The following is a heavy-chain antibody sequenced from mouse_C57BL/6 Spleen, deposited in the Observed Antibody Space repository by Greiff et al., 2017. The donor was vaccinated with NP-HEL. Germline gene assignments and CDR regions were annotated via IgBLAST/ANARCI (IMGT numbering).Heavy chain of an antibody. CDR1: GYTFTNYW. D-gene: IGHD2-4*01. Sequence: VQLVESGAELVRPGTSVKMSCKASGYTFTNYWIGWAKQRPGHGLEWIGDIYPGGGYTNYNEKFKGKATLTADKSSSTAYMQFSSLTSEDSAIYYCARGDYLYAMDYWGQGTSVTVSS. CDR2: IYPGGGYT. CDR3: ARGDYLYAMDY. V-gene: IGHV1-63*01. J-gene: IGHJ4*01.